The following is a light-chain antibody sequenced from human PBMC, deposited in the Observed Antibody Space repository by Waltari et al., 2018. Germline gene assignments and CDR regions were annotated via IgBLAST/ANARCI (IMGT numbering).Light chain of an antibody. V-gene: IGKV3-11*01. CDR2: DAS. CDR3: QQRTNWPLT. Sequence: EIVLTQSPATLSLSPGERATLSCRASQSIGSHLDWYQQKPGQAPRRLIDDASNRVTVIPARFSDSVSGTDFTLTISSLEPEDFPVYYCQQRTNWPLTFGGGTKVEMK. CDR1: QSIGSH. J-gene: IGKJ4*01.